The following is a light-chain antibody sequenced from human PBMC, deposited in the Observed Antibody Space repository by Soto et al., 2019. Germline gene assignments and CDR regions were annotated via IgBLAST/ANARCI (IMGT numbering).Light chain of an antibody. CDR1: SSDIGSYNR. Sequence: QSALTQPASVSGSPGQSITISCTGTSSDIGSYNRVSWYQQPPGTAPKLIIYEVNNRPSGVPGRFSGSKSGNTASLTISGLLAEDEADYYCNSFTTSSTYVFGTGTKVTVL. CDR2: EVN. CDR3: NSFTTSSTYV. V-gene: IGLV2-18*02. J-gene: IGLJ1*01.